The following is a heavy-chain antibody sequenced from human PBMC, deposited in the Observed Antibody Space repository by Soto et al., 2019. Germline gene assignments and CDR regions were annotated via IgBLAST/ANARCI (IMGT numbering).Heavy chain of an antibody. Sequence: EVQLVESGGALVQPGGSLRLSCAASGFTFSNYWMHWVRQAPGKGLVWISRMNSDGSNTVYADAVKGRFTISRDNAKNTLDLQRNSLRVEDTAVYYCAKSKGGVSNGPTTYWGQGTLVTVSS. CDR3: AKSKGGVSNGPTTY. D-gene: IGHD1-26*01. CDR1: GFTFSNYW. V-gene: IGHV3-74*01. J-gene: IGHJ4*02. CDR2: MNSDGSNT.